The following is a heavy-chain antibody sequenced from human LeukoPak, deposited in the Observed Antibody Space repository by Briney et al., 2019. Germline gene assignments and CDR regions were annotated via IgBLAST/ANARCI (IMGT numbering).Heavy chain of an antibody. J-gene: IGHJ4*02. CDR1: GFTFSRYW. V-gene: IGHV3-7*01. D-gene: IGHD3-16*02. CDR2: IKEDESKK. CDR3: AREYR. Sequence: GGSMRLSCAASGFTFSRYWMSWVRQAPGKGLEWVASIKEDESKKYYVDSVKGRFTISRDNARSSLYLHMNSLRAEDTAVYYCAREYRWGQGTLVTVSS.